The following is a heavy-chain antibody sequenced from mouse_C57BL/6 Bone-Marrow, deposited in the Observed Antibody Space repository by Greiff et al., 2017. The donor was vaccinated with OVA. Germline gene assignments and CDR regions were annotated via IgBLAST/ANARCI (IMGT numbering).Heavy chain of an antibody. CDR1: GYTFTSYW. CDR3: ARWITTVVATPWYFDV. Sequence: QVQLKQPGTELVKPGASVKLSCKASGYTFTSYWMHWVKQRPGQGLEWIGNINPSNGGTNYNEKFKSKATLTVDKTSSTAYMQLSSLTSEDSAVYYCARWITTVVATPWYFDVWGTGTTVTVSS. D-gene: IGHD1-1*01. V-gene: IGHV1-53*01. CDR2: INPSNGGT. J-gene: IGHJ1*03.